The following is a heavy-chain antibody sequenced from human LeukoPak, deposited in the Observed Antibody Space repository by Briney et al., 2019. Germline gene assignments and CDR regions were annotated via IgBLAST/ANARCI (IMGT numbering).Heavy chain of an antibody. CDR1: GGSISSYY. Sequence: SETLSLTCTVSGGSISSYYWSWIRQPPGKGLEWIGYIYYSGSTNYNPSLKSRVTISVDTSKNQFSLRLSSVTAADTAVYFCARQPKSCAPGIFITGKACWCDSWGQGTLVTVSP. CDR3: ARQPKSCAPGIFITGKACWCDS. CDR2: IYYSGST. J-gene: IGHJ5*01. V-gene: IGHV4-59*08. D-gene: IGHD3-10*01.